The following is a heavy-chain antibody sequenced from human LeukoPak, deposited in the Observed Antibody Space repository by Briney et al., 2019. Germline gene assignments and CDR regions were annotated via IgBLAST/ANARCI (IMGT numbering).Heavy chain of an antibody. CDR2: ISASGGYT. D-gene: IGHD1-26*01. Sequence: GGSLRLSCAASGFTFSSYGMSWVRQAPGKGLDWVSGISASGGYTYYADSVKGRFTISRDNSKNTLYLQMNSLRAEDTAVYYCAKQKGRGLRYFDLWGRGTLVTVSS. CDR3: AKQKGRGLRYFDL. CDR1: GFTFSSYG. J-gene: IGHJ2*01. V-gene: IGHV3-23*01.